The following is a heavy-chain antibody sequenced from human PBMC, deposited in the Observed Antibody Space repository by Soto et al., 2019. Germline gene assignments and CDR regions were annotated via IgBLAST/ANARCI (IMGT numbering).Heavy chain of an antibody. Sequence: KQSQTLSLTCAISGDSVSSNSAAWNWIRQSPSRGLEWLGRTYYRSKWYNDYAVSVKSRITINPDTSKNQFSLQLNSVTPEDTAVYYCARGVLYSSSSPDAFDIWGQGTMVTVSS. CDR2: TYYRSKWYN. CDR3: ARGVLYSSSSPDAFDI. CDR1: GDSVSSNSAA. V-gene: IGHV6-1*01. D-gene: IGHD6-6*01. J-gene: IGHJ3*02.